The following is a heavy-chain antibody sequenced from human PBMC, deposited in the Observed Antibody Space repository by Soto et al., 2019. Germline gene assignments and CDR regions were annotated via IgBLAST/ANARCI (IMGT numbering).Heavy chain of an antibody. CDR2: ISAYNGNT. Sequence: ASVKVSCKASGYTFTSYGISWVRQAPGQGLEWMGWISAYNGNTNYAQKLQGRVTMTTDTSTSTAYMELRSLRSDDTAVYCCARERAGWYSPYWFDPWGQGTLVTVSS. CDR1: GYTFTSYG. D-gene: IGHD6-19*01. V-gene: IGHV1-18*01. J-gene: IGHJ5*02. CDR3: ARERAGWYSPYWFDP.